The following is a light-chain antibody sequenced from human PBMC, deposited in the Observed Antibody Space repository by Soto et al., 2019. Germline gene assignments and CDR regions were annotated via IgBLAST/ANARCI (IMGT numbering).Light chain of an antibody. CDR1: SSNVGKNF. CDR2: EVN. CDR3: SSYAGSNNFV. V-gene: IGLV2-8*01. Sequence: QSVLTQPPSVSAAPGQRVTISCSGSSSNVGKNFVSWYQHVPGRAPKLMIYEVNKRPSGVPDRFSGSKSGNTASLTVSGLQAEDEADYYCSSYAGSNNFVFGTGTKVTVL. J-gene: IGLJ1*01.